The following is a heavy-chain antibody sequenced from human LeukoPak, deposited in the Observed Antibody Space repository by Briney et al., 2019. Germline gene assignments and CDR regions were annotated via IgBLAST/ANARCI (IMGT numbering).Heavy chain of an antibody. CDR3: ERDWSYGSPGY. J-gene: IGHJ4*02. CDR2: ISSSGSTI. D-gene: IGHD2-15*01. CDR1: GFSFSDYY. Sequence: GGSLRLSCAASGFSFSDYYMTWFRQAPGKGLEWVSYISSSGSTIYYADSVKGRFTISRDNAKNSLYLHMNSLRAEDTAVYYCERDWSYGSPGYWGQGTLVTVSS. V-gene: IGHV3-11*04.